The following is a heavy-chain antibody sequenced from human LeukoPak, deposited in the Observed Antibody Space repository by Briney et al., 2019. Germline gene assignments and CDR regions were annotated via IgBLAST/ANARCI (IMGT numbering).Heavy chain of an antibody. Sequence: GGSLRLSCAASGFTFSSYAMSWVRQAPGKGLEWVSAISGSGGSTYYADSVKGRFTISRDNAKNSLYLQMNSLRAEDTAVYYCARGQYCTNGVCYDAFDIWGQGTTVTVSS. V-gene: IGHV3-23*01. CDR2: ISGSGGST. D-gene: IGHD2-8*01. CDR3: ARGQYCTNGVCYDAFDI. J-gene: IGHJ3*02. CDR1: GFTFSSYA.